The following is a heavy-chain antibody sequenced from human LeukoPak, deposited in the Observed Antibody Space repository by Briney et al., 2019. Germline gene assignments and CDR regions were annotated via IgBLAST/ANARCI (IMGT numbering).Heavy chain of an antibody. V-gene: IGHV4-59*01. CDR1: GGSISSYY. CDR3: ARWGYYYDSSGYYSFDY. J-gene: IGHJ4*02. Sequence: SETLSLTCTVSGGSISSYYWSWIRQPPGKGLEWMGYIYYSGSTNYNPSLKSRVTISVDTSKNQFSLKLSSVTAADTAVYYCARWGYYYDSSGYYSFDYWGQGTLVTVSS. CDR2: IYYSGST. D-gene: IGHD3-22*01.